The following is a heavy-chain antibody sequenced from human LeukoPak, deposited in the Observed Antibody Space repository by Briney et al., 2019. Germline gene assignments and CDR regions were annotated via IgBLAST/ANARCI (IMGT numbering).Heavy chain of an antibody. CDR1: GFTFSNYA. J-gene: IGHJ4*02. V-gene: IGHV3-30-3*01. D-gene: IGHD5-18*01. CDR3: AKDRYSYGYDFDY. Sequence: GGSLRLSCAASGFTFSNYAMHWVRQAPGKGLEWVAVISYDGSDKYYADSVKGRFTVSRDNFKNTLYLQMNSLSAEDTAIYFCAKDRYSYGYDFDYWGQGTLVTVSS. CDR2: ISYDGSDK.